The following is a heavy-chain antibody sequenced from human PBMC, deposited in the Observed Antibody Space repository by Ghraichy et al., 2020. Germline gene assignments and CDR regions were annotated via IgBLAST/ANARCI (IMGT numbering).Heavy chain of an antibody. CDR2: ITGSGRNI. D-gene: IGHD4-23*01. Sequence: GGSLTLSCVGSGFTFSAYSMNWIRQSPGKGLEWVSYITGSGRNIFYADSVKGRFTISRDNAQNSLFLQMNSLRDEDTAVYYCARGSRVVRFYYYDGMDVWGQGTTVTVSS. CDR3: ARGSRVVRFYYYDGMDV. J-gene: IGHJ6*02. V-gene: IGHV3-48*02. CDR1: GFTFSAYS.